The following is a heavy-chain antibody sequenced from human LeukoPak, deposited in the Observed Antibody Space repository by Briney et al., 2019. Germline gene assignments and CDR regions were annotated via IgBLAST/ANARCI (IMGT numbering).Heavy chain of an antibody. D-gene: IGHD6-19*01. CDR2: TYYRSKWYN. J-gene: IGHJ4*02. V-gene: IGHV6-1*01. CDR3: ARDVGTSGWYTSDY. Sequence: SQTLSLTCAISGDSVSSINGAWNWIRQSPSRGLEWLGRTYYRSKWYNDYAVSIQGRITINPDTSRNQLSLQLNSVTPDDTAVYYCARDVGTSGWYTSDYWGQGTLVTVSS. CDR1: GDSVSSINGA.